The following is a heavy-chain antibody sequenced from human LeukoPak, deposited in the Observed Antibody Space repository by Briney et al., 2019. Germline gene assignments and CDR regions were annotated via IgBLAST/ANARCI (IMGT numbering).Heavy chain of an antibody. CDR2: VSSDGSGT. V-gene: IGHV3-74*01. J-gene: IGHJ5*02. D-gene: IGHD6-13*01. CDR3: ARDGSSWSNWLDP. CDR1: GFTFSSYL. Sequence: GGSLRLSCAASGFTFSSYLMHWVRQAPGKGLVWVSRVSSDGSGTTYADSVKGRFTISRDNAKNTLYLQMSTLRAEDTAVYYCARDGSSWSNWLDPWGQGTLVTVSS.